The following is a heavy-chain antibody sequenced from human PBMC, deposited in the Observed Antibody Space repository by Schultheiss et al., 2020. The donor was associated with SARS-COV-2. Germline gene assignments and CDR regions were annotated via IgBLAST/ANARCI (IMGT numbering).Heavy chain of an antibody. CDR1: GFTFRSND. V-gene: IGHV3-23*01. CDR2: ISGSGGRT. D-gene: IGHD3-10*01. Sequence: GGSLRLSCAASGFTFRSNDINWVRQAPGKGLEWVSGISGSGGRTYYSDSVKGRFTISRDNSKNTLYLQMNSLRAEDTAVYYCARDWGITMVQGVIPNDYWGQGTLVTVSS. CDR3: ARDWGITMVQGVIPNDY. J-gene: IGHJ4*02.